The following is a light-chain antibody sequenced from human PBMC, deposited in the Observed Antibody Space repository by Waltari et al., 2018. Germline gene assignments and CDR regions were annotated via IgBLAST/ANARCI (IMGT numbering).Light chain of an antibody. Sequence: SYVLTQPPSVSVAPGETARIPCGGDNLGSSSVPWYQQKPGQAPVLVIRYDSDRPSGIPERFSGSNSANTATLTISRVEAGDEANYYCQVWHAAIDPGVFGTGTEVTV. CDR2: YDS. CDR3: QVWHAAIDPGV. J-gene: IGLJ1*01. CDR1: NLGSSS. V-gene: IGLV3-21*04.